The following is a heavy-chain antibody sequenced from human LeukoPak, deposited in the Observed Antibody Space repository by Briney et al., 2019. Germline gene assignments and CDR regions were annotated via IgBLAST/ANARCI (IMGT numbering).Heavy chain of an antibody. J-gene: IGHJ5*02. CDR3: ARDRDAYYYDSSGFSPPDP. Sequence: GASVKVSCKASGYTFTSYGISWVRQAPGQGLEWMGWISAYNGNTNYAQKPQGRVTMTTDTSTSTAYMELRSLRSDDTAVYYCARDRDAYYYDSSGFSPPDPWGQGTLVTVSS. V-gene: IGHV1-18*01. CDR1: GYTFTSYG. D-gene: IGHD3-22*01. CDR2: ISAYNGNT.